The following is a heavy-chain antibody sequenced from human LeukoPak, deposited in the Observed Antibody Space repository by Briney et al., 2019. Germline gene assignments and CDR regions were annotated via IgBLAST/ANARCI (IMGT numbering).Heavy chain of an antibody. CDR1: GYTFTGYY. CDR2: INPNSGGT. J-gene: IGHJ3*02. V-gene: IGHV1-2*02. D-gene: IGHD6-19*01. Sequence: GASVKVSCKASGYTFTGYYIHWVRQAPGQGPEWMGWINPNSGGTNYAQKFQGRVTMTRDTSISTAYMELSRLRSDDTAVYYCARSVAVAGAFDIWGQGTMVTVSS. CDR3: ARSVAVAGAFDI.